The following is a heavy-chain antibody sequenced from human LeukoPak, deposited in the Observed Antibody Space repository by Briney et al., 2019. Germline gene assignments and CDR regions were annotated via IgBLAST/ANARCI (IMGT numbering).Heavy chain of an antibody. CDR3: ATFLYCTNGVCIGSRGVLDAFDI. Sequence: ASVKVSCKVSGYTLTELSVHWVRQAPGKGVEWGGGFDPQDGETIYPHKFQGRLTMTEDTSTDTAYMELSSLRSEDTAVYYCATFLYCTNGVCIGSRGVLDAFDIWGQGTMVTVSS. CDR1: GYTLTELS. J-gene: IGHJ3*02. CDR2: FDPQDGET. D-gene: IGHD2-8*01. V-gene: IGHV1-24*01.